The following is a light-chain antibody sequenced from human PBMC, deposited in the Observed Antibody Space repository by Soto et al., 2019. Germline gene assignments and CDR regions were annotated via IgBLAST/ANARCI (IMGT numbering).Light chain of an antibody. J-gene: IGLJ1*01. Sequence: QSALAQPASVSGSPGQSITISCTGTSSDVGSYNYVSWYQQHPGKAPKLMIYEVNNRPSGVSNRFSGSKSGNTASLTISGLQAEDEADYYCCSYTSGSTYVFGTGTKVT. CDR2: EVN. V-gene: IGLV2-14*01. CDR1: SSDVGSYNY. CDR3: CSYTSGSTYV.